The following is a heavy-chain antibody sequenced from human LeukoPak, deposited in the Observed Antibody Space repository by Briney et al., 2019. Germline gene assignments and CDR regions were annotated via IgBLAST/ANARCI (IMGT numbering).Heavy chain of an antibody. CDR2: IKQDGSEK. CDR3: ARDGTYTDYDPDFDI. CDR1: GFTFSRFW. Sequence: GGSLRLSCAASGFTFSRFWMSWVRQAPGKGLEWVANIKQDGSEKYYVDSVKGRFTISRDNAKNSPYLQMNSLRAEDTAVFYCARDGTYTDYDPDFDIWGQGTLVTVSS. D-gene: IGHD5-12*01. J-gene: IGHJ4*02. V-gene: IGHV3-7*04.